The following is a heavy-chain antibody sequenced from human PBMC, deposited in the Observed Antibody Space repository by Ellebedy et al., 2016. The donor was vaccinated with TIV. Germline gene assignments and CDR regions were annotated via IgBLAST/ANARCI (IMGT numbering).Heavy chain of an antibody. V-gene: IGHV1-18*04. D-gene: IGHD6-13*01. CDR3: AKEWGSSWYSYYYGMGV. J-gene: IGHJ6*02. Sequence: ASVKVSCXASGYTFTGYYMHWVRQAPGQGLEWMGWISAYNGNTNYAQKLQGRVTMTTDTSTSTAYMELRSLRSDDTAVYYCAKEWGSSWYSYYYGMGVWGQGTTVTVSS. CDR2: ISAYNGNT. CDR1: GYTFTGYY.